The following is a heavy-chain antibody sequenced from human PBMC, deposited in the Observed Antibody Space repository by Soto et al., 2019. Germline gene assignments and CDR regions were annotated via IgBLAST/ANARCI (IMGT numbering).Heavy chain of an antibody. D-gene: IGHD1-1*01. CDR2: INSDGSST. CDR1: GFTFSSYW. CDR3: AREGNTGPPTPPLFHYYYYYMDV. V-gene: IGHV3-74*01. J-gene: IGHJ6*03. Sequence: GGSLRLSCAASGFTFSSYWMHWVRQAPGKGLVWVSRINSDGSSTSYADSVKGRFTISRDNAKNTLYLQMNSLRAEDTAVYYCAREGNTGPPTPPLFHYYYYYMDVWGKGTTVTVSS.